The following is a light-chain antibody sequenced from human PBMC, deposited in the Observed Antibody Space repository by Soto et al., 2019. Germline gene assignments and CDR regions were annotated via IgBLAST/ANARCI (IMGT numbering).Light chain of an antibody. Sequence: QSALTQPASVSGSPGQSITISCTGTSSDVGGSKYVSWYQHHPGKAPKLMIYEVSHRPSGVSNRFSGSKSCNTASLTIAGLQAEDDADYYCGSYTSSSTYVFGTGTKLTVL. CDR2: EVS. CDR1: SSDVGGSKY. J-gene: IGLJ1*01. V-gene: IGLV2-14*01. CDR3: GSYTSSSTYV.